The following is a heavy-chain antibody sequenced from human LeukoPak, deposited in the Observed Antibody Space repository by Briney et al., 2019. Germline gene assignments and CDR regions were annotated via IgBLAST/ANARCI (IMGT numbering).Heavy chain of an antibody. CDR1: GGSISSYY. CDR3: ARGSLGYYDSSGYYYYFDY. D-gene: IGHD3-22*01. Sequence: SETLSLTCTVSGGSISSYYWSWIRQPPGKGLEWIGYINYSGSTNYNPSLKSRVTISVDTSKNQFSLKLSSVTAADTAVYYCARGSLGYYDSSGYYYYFDYWGQGTLVTVSS. V-gene: IGHV4-59*01. J-gene: IGHJ4*02. CDR2: INYSGST.